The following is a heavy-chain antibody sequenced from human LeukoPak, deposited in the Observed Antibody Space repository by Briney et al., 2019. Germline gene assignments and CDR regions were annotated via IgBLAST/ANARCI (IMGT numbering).Heavy chain of an antibody. CDR1: GFTVSSNY. V-gene: IGHV3-66*01. CDR3: ARVLRDAFDI. J-gene: IGHJ3*02. CDR2: IYSSGST. Sequence: QPGGSLRLSCATSGFTVSSNYMSWVRQAPGKGLEWVSVIYSSGSTYYADSVKGRFTISRDNSKNTLYLQMNSLRAEDTAVYYCARVLRDAFDIWGQGTMVTVSS.